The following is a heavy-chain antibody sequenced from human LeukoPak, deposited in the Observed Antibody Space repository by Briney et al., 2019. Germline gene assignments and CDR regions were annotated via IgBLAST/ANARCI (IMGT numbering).Heavy chain of an antibody. CDR3: ARETYYYGSSGYYYYFDY. CDR2: IYTSGSS. CDR1: GGSIGSYY. Sequence: SETLSLTCNVSGGSIGSYYWSWIRQPAGRGLEWIGRIYTSGSSNYNPSLKSRVTTSVDMSKNQFSLNLNSVTAADTAVYYCARETYYYGSSGYYYYFDYWGQGILVTVSS. V-gene: IGHV4-4*07. D-gene: IGHD3-22*01. J-gene: IGHJ4*02.